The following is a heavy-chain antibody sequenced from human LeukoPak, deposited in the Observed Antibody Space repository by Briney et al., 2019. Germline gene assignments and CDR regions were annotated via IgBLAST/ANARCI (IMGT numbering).Heavy chain of an antibody. V-gene: IGHV4-38-2*02. Sequence: KPSETLSLTCTVSGYSISSGYHWGWIRQPPGKGLEWIGSIYHSGSTYYNPSLKSRVTISVDTSKNQFSLKLSSVTAADTAVYYCARDPPGPAYYYDQIEDAFDIWGQGTMVTVSS. D-gene: IGHD3-22*01. CDR1: GYSISSGYH. CDR3: ARDPPGPAYYYDQIEDAFDI. CDR2: IYHSGST. J-gene: IGHJ3*02.